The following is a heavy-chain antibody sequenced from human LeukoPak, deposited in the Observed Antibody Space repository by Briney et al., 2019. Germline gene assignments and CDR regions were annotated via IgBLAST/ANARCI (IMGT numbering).Heavy chain of an antibody. CDR1: DGSINSYY. CDR3: ARHHHSSEWYFDY. V-gene: IGHV4-59*01. D-gene: IGHD6-19*01. Sequence: PSETLSLTCSVSDGSINSYYWNWIRRPPGKGLEWIGYIYYNGNTNYSPSLKSRVTMSVDTSKNLFSLKVSSVTAADTAVYYCARHHHSSEWYFDYWAREPWSLSPQ. J-gene: IGHJ4*02. CDR2: IYYNGNT.